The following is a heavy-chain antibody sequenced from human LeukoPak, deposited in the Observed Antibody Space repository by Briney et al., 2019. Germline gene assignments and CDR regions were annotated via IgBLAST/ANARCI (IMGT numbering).Heavy chain of an antibody. CDR3: AKDIIGWSFDY. J-gene: IGHJ4*02. CDR2: IGGDVRT. V-gene: IGHV3-23*01. D-gene: IGHD2-15*01. CDR1: GFTFSSNA. Sequence: GGSLRLSCEASGFTFSSNAMSWVRQAPGKGLEWVSGIGGDVRTHYADSVKGRFTISRDNSKNTMYLQMNSLRAEDTAVYYCAKDIIGWSFDYWGQGTLVTVSS.